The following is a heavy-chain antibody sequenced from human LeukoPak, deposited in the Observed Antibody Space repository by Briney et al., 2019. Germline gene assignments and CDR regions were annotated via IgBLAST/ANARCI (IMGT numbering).Heavy chain of an antibody. J-gene: IGHJ4*02. CDR1: GGSFSAFH. Sequence: SETLSLTCAVYGGSFSAFHWNWNRQSPAKGLEWLGEMKQSGTPRYNPSLQSRVTISVDKSKNQFSLNVRSVTAADTAVYYCASRPFLYGFRTYFDNWAQGTLVTVSS. CDR2: MKQSGTP. CDR3: ASRPFLYGFRTYFDN. V-gene: IGHV4-34*01. D-gene: IGHD3-10*01.